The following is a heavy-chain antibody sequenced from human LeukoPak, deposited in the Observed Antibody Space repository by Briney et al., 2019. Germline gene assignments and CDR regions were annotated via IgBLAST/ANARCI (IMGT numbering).Heavy chain of an antibody. CDR3: ASIRQSPF. CDR1: GYTFTSYG. Sequence: SVKVSCKASGYTFTSYGISWVRQAPGQGLEWMGRIIPILGIANYAQKFQGRVTITADKSTSTAHMELSSLRSEDTAVYYCASIRQSPFWGQGTLVTVSS. V-gene: IGHV1-69*04. CDR2: IIPILGIA. J-gene: IGHJ4*02. D-gene: IGHD6-19*01.